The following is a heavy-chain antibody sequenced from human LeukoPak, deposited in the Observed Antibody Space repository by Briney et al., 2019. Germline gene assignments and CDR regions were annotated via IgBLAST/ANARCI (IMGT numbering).Heavy chain of an antibody. CDR3: AGGGRFRHQDYFDY. CDR1: GYTFTSYG. D-gene: IGHD2-2*01. V-gene: IGHV1-46*01. Sequence: ASVKVSCKASGYTFTSYGISWVRQAPGQGLEWMGIINPSGGSTSYAQKFQGRVTMTRDTSTSTVYMELSSLRSEDTAVYYCAGGGRFRHQDYFDYWGQGTLVTVSS. CDR2: INPSGGST. J-gene: IGHJ4*02.